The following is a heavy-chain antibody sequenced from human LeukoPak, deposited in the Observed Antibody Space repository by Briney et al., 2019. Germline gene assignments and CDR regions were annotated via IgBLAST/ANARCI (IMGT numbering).Heavy chain of an antibody. CDR2: ITSSGGSA. D-gene: IGHD5-18*01. Sequence: GGSLRLSCAASGFTVSSYAMSWVRQAPGKGLEWVAAITSSGGSAFYPDSVKGRSTISKDNSKNTLFLQMNSLRADDTAIYYCAKYPRSGYSYADYWGQGTLVTVSS. J-gene: IGHJ4*02. CDR1: GFTVSSYA. V-gene: IGHV3-23*01. CDR3: AKYPRSGYSYADY.